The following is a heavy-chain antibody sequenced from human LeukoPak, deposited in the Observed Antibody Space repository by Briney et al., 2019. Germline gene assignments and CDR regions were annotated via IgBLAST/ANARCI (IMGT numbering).Heavy chain of an antibody. CDR2: IYSGNTI. J-gene: IGHJ5*01. D-gene: IGHD3/OR15-3a*01. Sequence: GGSLRLSCAASGFTFSSYWMSWVRQAPGKGLEWVSVIYSGNTIKYADSVKGRFTISRDNSKNTVYLQMSSLRAEDTALYYCATIGTGDYRDDSWGQGTLVTVSS. CDR3: ATIGTGDYRDDS. V-gene: IGHV3-66*01. CDR1: GFTFSSYW.